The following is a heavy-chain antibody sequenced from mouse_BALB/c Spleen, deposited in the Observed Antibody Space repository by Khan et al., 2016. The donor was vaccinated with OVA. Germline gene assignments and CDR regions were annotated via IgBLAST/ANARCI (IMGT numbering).Heavy chain of an antibody. D-gene: IGHD2-1*01. J-gene: IGHJ3*01. CDR1: GYTFTSYW. CDR2: IFPGTGTT. Sequence: QVQLQQPGAELVKPGASVKLSCKTSGYTFTSYWIQWVKQRPGQGLGWIGEIFPGTGTTYYNENFKGKATLTIDTSSSTAYMQLSCLTSEDSAGYFCARGYFGNYEFAYWGQGTLVTVSA. CDR3: ARGYFGNYEFAY. V-gene: IGHV1S132*01.